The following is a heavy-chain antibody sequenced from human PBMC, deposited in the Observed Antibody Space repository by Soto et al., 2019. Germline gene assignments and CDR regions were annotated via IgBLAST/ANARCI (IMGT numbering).Heavy chain of an antibody. CDR3: ATVDIVARSRWRYYYYGMDV. CDR1: GGTFSSYA. J-gene: IGHJ6*02. D-gene: IGHD5-12*01. V-gene: IGHV1-69*13. CDR2: IIPIFGTA. Sequence: WASVKVSCKASGGTFSSYAISWVRQAPGQGLEWMGGIIPIFGTANYEQKFQGRVTITADESTSTAYMELSSLRSEDTAVYYCATVDIVARSRWRYYYYGMDVWGQGTTVTVSS.